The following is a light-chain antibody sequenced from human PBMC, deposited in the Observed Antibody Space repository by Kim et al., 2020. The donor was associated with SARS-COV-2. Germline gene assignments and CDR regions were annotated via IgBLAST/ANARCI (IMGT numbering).Light chain of an antibody. CDR2: DVS. J-gene: IGLJ2*01. CDR3: SSYTSSSTVV. CDR1: SIDFGCYNY. Sequence: GRSITIPATGTSIDFGCYNYVSWYQQHPGKAPKLMIYDVSNRPSGVSNRFSGSKSGNTASLTISGLQAEDEADYYCSSYTSSSTVVFGGGTQLTVL. V-gene: IGLV2-14*03.